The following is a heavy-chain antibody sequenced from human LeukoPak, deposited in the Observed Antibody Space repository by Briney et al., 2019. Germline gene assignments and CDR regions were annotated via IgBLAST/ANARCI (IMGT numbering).Heavy chain of an antibody. CDR3: ARGGGSGSYCWFDP. V-gene: IGHV4-34*01. D-gene: IGHD1-26*01. CDR1: GGSFSGYY. J-gene: IGHJ5*02. Sequence: SETLSLTCAVYGGSFSGYYWSWIRQPPGKGLEWIGEISHSGSTNYNPSLKSRVTISVDTSKNQFSLKLSSVTAADTAVYYCARGGGSGSYCWFDPWGQGTLVTVSS. CDR2: ISHSGST.